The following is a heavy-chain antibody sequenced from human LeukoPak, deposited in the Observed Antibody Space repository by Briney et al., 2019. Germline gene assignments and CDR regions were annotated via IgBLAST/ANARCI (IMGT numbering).Heavy chain of an antibody. V-gene: IGHV4-59*01. J-gene: IGHJ4*02. CDR2: IYYSGST. D-gene: IGHD3-22*01. Sequence: PSETLSLTCTVSGGSISSYFWSWIRQPPGKGLEWIGYIYYSGSTNYNPSLKSRVTISVDTSKNQFSLKLSSVTAADTAVYYCARVGSRLYYYDSSGHFDYWGQGTLVTVSS. CDR1: GGSISSYF. CDR3: ARVGSRLYYYDSSGHFDY.